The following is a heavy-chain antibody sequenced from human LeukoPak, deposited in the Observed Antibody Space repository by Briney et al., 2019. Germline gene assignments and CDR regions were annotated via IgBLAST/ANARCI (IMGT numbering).Heavy chain of an antibody. J-gene: IGHJ4*02. CDR1: GFTFDDYA. V-gene: IGHV3-9*01. CDR3: VKDWSYGGNSWKYFGS. CDR2: ISWKSDSV. D-gene: IGHD4-23*01. Sequence: PGRSLRLSCAASGFTFDDYAMHWVRQAPGKGLEWVSGISWKSDSVDYADSVKGRFTISRDNAKNSLYLQMNSLRADDTALYYCVKDWSYGGNSWKYFGSWGRGVLVTVSS.